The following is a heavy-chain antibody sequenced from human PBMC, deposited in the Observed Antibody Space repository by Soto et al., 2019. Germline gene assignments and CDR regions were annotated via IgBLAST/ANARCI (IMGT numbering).Heavy chain of an antibody. D-gene: IGHD6-19*01. J-gene: IGHJ4*02. CDR2: IYYSGST. V-gene: IGHV4-59*01. CDR3: ARYGDEVAADPFFDY. CDR1: GGSISSYY. Sequence: PSETLSLTCTVSGGSISSYYWSWIRQPPGKGLEWIGYIYYSGSTNYNPSLKSRVTISVDTSKNQFSLKLSSVTAADTAVYYCARYGDEVAADPFFDYWGQGTLVTVSS.